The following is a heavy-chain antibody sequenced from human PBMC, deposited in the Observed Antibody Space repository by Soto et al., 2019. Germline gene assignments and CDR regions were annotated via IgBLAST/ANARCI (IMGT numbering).Heavy chain of an antibody. CDR3: ARDDEDGSYCDLGY. J-gene: IGHJ4*02. CDR2: ILHDGNNK. Sequence: GGSLRLSCAASGFTFSNYIMLWVRQAPGKGLEWVAFILHDGNNKYYADSVKGRFTISRDNSKNTLYLQMNSLRTEDTAMYYCARDDEDGSYCDLGYWGQGT. CDR1: GFTFSNYI. V-gene: IGHV3-30-3*01. D-gene: IGHD3-10*01.